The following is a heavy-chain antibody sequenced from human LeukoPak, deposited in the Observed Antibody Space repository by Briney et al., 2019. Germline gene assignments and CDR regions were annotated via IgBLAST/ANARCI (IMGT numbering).Heavy chain of an antibody. CDR3: ARISGYYYFDY. CDR2: IKQDGSEK. J-gene: IGHJ4*02. Sequence: PGGSLRLSCAASGFTFSSYWMSWVRQAPGKGLEWVANIKQDGSEKYYVDSVKGRFTISRDNAKNSLYLQMNSLRAEDTAVYYRARISGYYYFDYWGQGTLVTVSS. D-gene: IGHD3-3*01. CDR1: GFTFSSYW. V-gene: IGHV3-7*01.